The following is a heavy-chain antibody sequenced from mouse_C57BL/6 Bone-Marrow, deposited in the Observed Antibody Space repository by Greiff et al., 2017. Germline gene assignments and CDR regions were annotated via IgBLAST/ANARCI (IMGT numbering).Heavy chain of an antibody. CDR2: ISDGGSYT. Sequence: EVQLVESGGGLVKPGGSLKLSCAASGFTFSSYAMSWVRQTPEKRLEWVATISDGGSYTYYPDNVKGRFTISRDNAKNNLYLQMSHLKSEDTAMYYCARDREYYGSRAWFAYWGQGTLVTVSA. J-gene: IGHJ3*01. V-gene: IGHV5-4*01. D-gene: IGHD1-1*01. CDR3: ARDREYYGSRAWFAY. CDR1: GFTFSSYA.